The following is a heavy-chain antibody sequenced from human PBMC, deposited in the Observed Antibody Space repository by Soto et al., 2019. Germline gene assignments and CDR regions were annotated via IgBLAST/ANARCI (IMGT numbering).Heavy chain of an antibody. CDR2: VSASGLNT. CDR3: ANDRPRRTSGYFFEY. D-gene: IGHD1-1*01. V-gene: IGHV3-23*01. CDR1: GFTFSTYA. Sequence: EVQLLESGGKLVQPGGSLTLSCAASGFTFSTYAMAWVRQAPGKGLEWVSGVSASGLNTDYADPVKGRFYISRDNSKNTVSLHMNRLRAADTALYCCANDRPRRTSGYFFEYWGQGTPVTVSS. J-gene: IGHJ4*02.